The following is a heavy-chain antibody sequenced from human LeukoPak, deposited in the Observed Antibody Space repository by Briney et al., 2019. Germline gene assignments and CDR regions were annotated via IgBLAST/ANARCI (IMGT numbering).Heavy chain of an antibody. D-gene: IGHD6-6*01. CDR3: ARDSSSSSKDY. CDR1: GFTFSSYA. V-gene: IGHV3-21*01. J-gene: IGHJ4*02. Sequence: GGSLRLSCAASGFTFSSYAMSWVRQAPGKGLEWVSSIGSSSSYIYYADSVKGRFTISRDNAKNSLYLQMNSLRAEDTAVYYCARDSSSSSKDYWGQGTLVTVSS. CDR2: IGSSSSYI.